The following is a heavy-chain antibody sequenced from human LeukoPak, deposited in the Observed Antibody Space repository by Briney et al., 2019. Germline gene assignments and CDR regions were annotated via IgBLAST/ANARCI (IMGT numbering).Heavy chain of an antibody. CDR2: IKQDGGEK. D-gene: IGHD1-26*01. J-gene: IGHJ6*02. Sequence: PGGSLRLSCAASGFTFSSYAMTWVRQAPGKGLEWVANIKQDGGEKYYVDSVKGRFTISRDNAKNSLHLQMNSLRAEDTAVYYCARVREQDGMDVWGQGTTATVSS. CDR1: GFTFSSYA. CDR3: ARVREQDGMDV. V-gene: IGHV3-7*03.